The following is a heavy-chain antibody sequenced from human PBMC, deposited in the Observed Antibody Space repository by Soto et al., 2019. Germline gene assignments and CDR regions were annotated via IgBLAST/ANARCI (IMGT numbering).Heavy chain of an antibody. CDR3: ARDPPYSSSWYSNFQH. V-gene: IGHV1-69*13. CDR1: GGTFSSYA. D-gene: IGHD6-13*01. J-gene: IGHJ1*01. Sequence: SVKVSCKASGGTFSSYAISWVRQAPGQGLEWMGGIIPIFGTANYAQKFQGRVTITADESTSTAYMELSSLRSEDTAVYYCARDPPYSSSWYSNFQHWGQGTLVTVSS. CDR2: IIPIFGTA.